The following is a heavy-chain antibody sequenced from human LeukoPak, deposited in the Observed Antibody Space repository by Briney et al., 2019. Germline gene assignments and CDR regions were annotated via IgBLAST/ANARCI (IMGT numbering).Heavy chain of an antibody. J-gene: IGHJ4*02. V-gene: IGHV1-18*01. CDR2: ISAYNGNT. CDR1: GYTFTSYG. Sequence: ASVKVSCKASGYTFTSYGISWVRQAPGQGLEWMGWISAYNGNTNYAQKLQGRVTMTTDTSTSTAYMELRSLRSDDTAVYYCARATRCSSTSCYTAHFDYWGQGTLVTVSS. CDR3: ARATRCSSTSCYTAHFDY. D-gene: IGHD2-2*02.